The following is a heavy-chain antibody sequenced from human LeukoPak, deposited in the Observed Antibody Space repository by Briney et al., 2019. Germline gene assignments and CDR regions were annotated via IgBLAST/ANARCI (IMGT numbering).Heavy chain of an antibody. CDR2: ISAYNGNT. CDR1: GYTFTSYG. J-gene: IGHJ4*02. Sequence: ASVKVSCKASGYTFTSYGISWVRQAPGQGLEWMGWISAYNGNTNYAQKFQGRVTMTEDTSTDTAYMELSSLRSEDTAVYYCATNGGSGWIDWGQGTLVTVSS. CDR3: ATNGGSGWID. V-gene: IGHV1-18*01. D-gene: IGHD6-19*01.